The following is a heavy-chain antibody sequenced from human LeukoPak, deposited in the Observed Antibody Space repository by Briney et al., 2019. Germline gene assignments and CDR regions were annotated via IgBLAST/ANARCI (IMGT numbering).Heavy chain of an antibody. CDR3: ARETYYYGSGSYPESSDY. D-gene: IGHD3-10*01. CDR2: INSDGSST. V-gene: IGHV3-74*01. J-gene: IGHJ4*02. Sequence: PGGSLRLSCAASGFTFSSYWMHWVRQAPGKGLVWVSRINSDGSSTSYADSVKGRFTISRDNAKNTLYLQMNSLRAEDTAVYYCARETYYYGSGSYPESSDYWGQGTLVTVSS. CDR1: GFTFSSYW.